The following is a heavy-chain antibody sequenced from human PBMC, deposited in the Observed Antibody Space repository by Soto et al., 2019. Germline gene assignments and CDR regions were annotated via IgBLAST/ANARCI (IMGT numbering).Heavy chain of an antibody. CDR1: GYSFTSYW. CDR3: AGGGVRGVITRTRDYYGMDV. J-gene: IGHJ6*02. CDR2: IYPGDSDT. D-gene: IGHD3-10*01. V-gene: IGHV5-51*01. Sequence: GESLKISCKGSGYSFTSYWIGWVRQMPGKGLEWMGIIYPGDSDTRYSPSFQGQVTISADTSISTAYLPWSSLKASDTAMYYCAGGGVRGVITRTRDYYGMDVWGQGSTVTVSS.